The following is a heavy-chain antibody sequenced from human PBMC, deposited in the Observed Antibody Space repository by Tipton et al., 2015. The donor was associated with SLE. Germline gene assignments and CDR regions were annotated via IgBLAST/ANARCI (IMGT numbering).Heavy chain of an antibody. CDR1: GFTFSSYE. J-gene: IGHJ3*02. CDR2: ISSSGDTI. Sequence: GSLRLSCAASGFTFSSYEMNWVRQAPGKGLEWVSYISSSGDTIYYADSVKGRFTISRDNAKNSLYLQMNSLRAEDTAVYYCARDWGLGIRAFDIWGQGTMVTVSS. V-gene: IGHV3-48*03. CDR3: ARDWGLGIRAFDI. D-gene: IGHD7-27*01.